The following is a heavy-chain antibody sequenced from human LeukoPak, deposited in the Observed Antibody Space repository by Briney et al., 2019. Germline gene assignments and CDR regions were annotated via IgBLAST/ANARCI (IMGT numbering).Heavy chain of an antibody. D-gene: IGHD2-2*01. CDR2: ISYDGSNK. CDR1: GFTFSNYG. J-gene: IGHJ6*02. CDR3: AKEKGIYCSSIDCSPGMDV. V-gene: IGHV3-30*18. Sequence: GGSLRLSCAASGFTFSNYGMHWVRQAPGKGLEWVAVISYDGSNKYYADSVKGRFTSSRDNSKNTLYLQMSSLRAEDTAVYYCAKEKGIYCSSIDCSPGMDVWGQGTTVTVSS.